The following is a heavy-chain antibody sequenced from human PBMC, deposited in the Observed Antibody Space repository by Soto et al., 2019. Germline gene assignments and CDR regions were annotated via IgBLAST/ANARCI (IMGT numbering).Heavy chain of an antibody. CDR3: ARDPDIVVVPPPIRLVMDV. CDR1: GYTFTSYA. J-gene: IGHJ6*02. D-gene: IGHD2-2*02. V-gene: IGHV1-3*01. Sequence: ASVRVSCKASGYTFTSYAMHWVRQAPGQRLEWMGWINAGNGNTKYSQKFQGRVTITRDTSASTAYMELSSLRSEDTAVYYCARDPDIVVVPPPIRLVMDVWAQATTVTVSS. CDR2: INAGNGNT.